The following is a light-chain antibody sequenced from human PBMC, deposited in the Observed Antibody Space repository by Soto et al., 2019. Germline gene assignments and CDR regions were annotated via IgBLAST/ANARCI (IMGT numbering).Light chain of an antibody. CDR3: QQYGSSPWT. CDR2: GAS. V-gene: IGKV3-20*01. CDR1: QSVSNNY. J-gene: IGKJ1*01. Sequence: EIVLTQSPGTLSLSPGERATLSCRASQSVSNNYLAWYQRKPGQAPRLLIYGASSRATGIPDRFSGSGSGTDFTLTISRLEPEDFAVYYCQQYGSSPWTFGQGTKVDIK.